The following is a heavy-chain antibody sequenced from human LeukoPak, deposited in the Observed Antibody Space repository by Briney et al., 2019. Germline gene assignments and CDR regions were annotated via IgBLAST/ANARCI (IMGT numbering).Heavy chain of an antibody. CDR3: AREVPYYYDSSGYYDG. CDR1: GLTVSSNY. CDR2: IYSGGST. D-gene: IGHD3-22*01. J-gene: IGHJ4*02. V-gene: IGHV3-53*01. Sequence: GGSLRLSCAASGLTVSSNYMSWVRQAPGKGLEWVPVIYSGGSTYYADSVKGRFTISRDNSKNTLYLQMNSLRAEDTAVYYCAREVPYYYDSSGYYDGWGQGTLVTVSS.